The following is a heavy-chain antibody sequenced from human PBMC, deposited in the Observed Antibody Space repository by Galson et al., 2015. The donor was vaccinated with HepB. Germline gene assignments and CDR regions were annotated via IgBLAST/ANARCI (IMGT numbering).Heavy chain of an antibody. J-gene: IGHJ6*02. CDR2: ISWNSGSI. Sequence: SLRLSCAASGFTFDGYAMHWVRQAPGKGLEWVSGISWNSGSIGYADSVKGRFTISRDNAKNSLYLQMNSLRAEDTALYYCAKDILGGTEYYYYGMDVWGQGTTVTVSS. CDR1: GFTFDGYA. CDR3: AKDILGGTEYYYYGMDV. D-gene: IGHD2-15*01. V-gene: IGHV3-9*01.